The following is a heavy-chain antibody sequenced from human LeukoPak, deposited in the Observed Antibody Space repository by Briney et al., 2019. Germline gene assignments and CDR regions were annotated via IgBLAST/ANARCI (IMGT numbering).Heavy chain of an antibody. J-gene: IGHJ3*02. D-gene: IGHD5-18*01. Sequence: GGSLRLSCAASGFTFSSCGMHWVRQAPGKGLEWVTVISYDGSNKFYADSVTGRFTISRDNSKNTLYLQMNSLRAEDTAVYYCAAKGYSYGNNAFDIWGQGTMVTVSS. CDR3: AAKGYSYGNNAFDI. CDR2: ISYDGSNK. V-gene: IGHV3-30*03. CDR1: GFTFSSCG.